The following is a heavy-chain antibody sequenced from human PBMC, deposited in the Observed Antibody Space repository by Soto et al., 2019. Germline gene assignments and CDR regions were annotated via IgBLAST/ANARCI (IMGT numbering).Heavy chain of an antibody. V-gene: IGHV1-18*01. CDR2: ISAYNGNT. D-gene: IGHD6-19*01. CDR1: GYTFTSYG. J-gene: IGHJ3*02. Sequence: SVNVSCKASGYTFTSYGISWVRQAPGQGLEWMGWISAYNGNTNYAQKLQGRVTMTTDTSTSTAYMELRSLRSDDTAVYYCARDPTTIAVAPYDAFDIWGQGTMVTVSS. CDR3: ARDPTTIAVAPYDAFDI.